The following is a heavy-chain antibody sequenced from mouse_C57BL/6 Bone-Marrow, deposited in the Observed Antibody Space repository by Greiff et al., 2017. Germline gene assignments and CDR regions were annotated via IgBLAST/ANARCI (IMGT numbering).Heavy chain of an antibody. V-gene: IGHV1-63*01. CDR3: ARWGTTVVALDY. J-gene: IGHJ2*01. D-gene: IGHD1-1*01. CDR1: GYTFTNYW. CDR2: IYPGGGYT. Sequence: QVHVKQSGAELVRPGPSVKMSCKASGYTFTNYWIGWAKQRPGHGLEWIGDIYPGGGYTNYNEKFKGKATLTADKSSSTAYMQFSSLTSEDSAIYYCARWGTTVVALDYWGQGTTLTVSS.